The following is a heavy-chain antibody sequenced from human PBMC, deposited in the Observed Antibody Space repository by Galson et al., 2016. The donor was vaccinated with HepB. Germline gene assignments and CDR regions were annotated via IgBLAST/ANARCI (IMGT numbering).Heavy chain of an antibody. CDR3: ARASKQWLVRHFFDS. D-gene: IGHD6-19*01. Sequence: SLRLSCAASGFTFIDYNMTWVRQAPGKGLEWVSYINGGGHTIYYADSVKGRFTISRDNAKNSLYLQMNSLRVDDTAVYYCARASKQWLVRHFFDSWGQGTLVTVSS. CDR2: INGGGHTI. J-gene: IGHJ5*01. CDR1: GFTFIDYN. V-gene: IGHV3-48*01.